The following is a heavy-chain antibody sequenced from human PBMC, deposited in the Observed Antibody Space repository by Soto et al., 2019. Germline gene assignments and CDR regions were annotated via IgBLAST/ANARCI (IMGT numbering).Heavy chain of an antibody. CDR2: IYPGDSDT. CDR1: GWNVTSYW. Sequence: PVEALQRSGEGPGWNVTSYWSWRFRQMPGKGVEWMGIIYPGDSDTRYSPSFQGQVTIAADKSMSTAYLQWSSLKASATAMYYCARGFYSCGQWGISDYWGKGSLVTVSS. V-gene: IGHV5-51*01. CDR3: ARGFYSCGQWGISDY. D-gene: IGHD5-18*01. J-gene: IGHJ4*02.